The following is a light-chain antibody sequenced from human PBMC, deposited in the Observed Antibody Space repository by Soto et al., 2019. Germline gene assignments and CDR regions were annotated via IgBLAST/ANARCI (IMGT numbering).Light chain of an antibody. V-gene: IGLV2-11*01. J-gene: IGLJ1*01. Sequence: QSALTQPPSASGSPGQSVAISCTGTSSDVGGYNYVSWYQQHPGKAPKLMIYDVSKRPSGVPDRFSGSKSGNTASLTISGLQAEDEADYYCCSYAGSYTSYVFGTGTKVTVL. CDR2: DVS. CDR3: CSYAGSYTSYV. CDR1: SSDVGGYNY.